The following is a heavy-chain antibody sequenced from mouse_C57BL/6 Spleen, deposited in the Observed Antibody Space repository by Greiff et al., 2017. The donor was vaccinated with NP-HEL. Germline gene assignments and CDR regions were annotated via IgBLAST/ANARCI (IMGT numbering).Heavy chain of an antibody. Sequence: QVQLKQPGAELVKPGASVKLSCKASGYTFTSYWMHWVKQRPGRGLEWIGRIDPNSGGTKYNEKFKSKATLTVDKPSSTAYMQLSSLTSEDSAVYYCARITTVASYYFDYWGQGTTLTVSS. D-gene: IGHD1-1*01. CDR1: GYTFTSYW. CDR2: IDPNSGGT. J-gene: IGHJ2*01. CDR3: ARITTVASYYFDY. V-gene: IGHV1-72*01.